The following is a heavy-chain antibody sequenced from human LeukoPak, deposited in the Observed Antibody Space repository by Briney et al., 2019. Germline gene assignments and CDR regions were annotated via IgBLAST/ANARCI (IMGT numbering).Heavy chain of an antibody. CDR1: GFTVSSNS. Sequence: GGSLRLSCTVSGFTVSSNSMSWVRQAPGKGLEWVSFIYSDNTHYSDSVKGRFTISRDNSKNTLYLQMNSLRAEDTAVYYCARDFRLHTTADAFDIWGQGTMVTVSS. CDR3: ARDFRLHTTADAFDI. D-gene: IGHD3/OR15-3a*01. J-gene: IGHJ3*02. V-gene: IGHV3-53*01. CDR2: IYSDNT.